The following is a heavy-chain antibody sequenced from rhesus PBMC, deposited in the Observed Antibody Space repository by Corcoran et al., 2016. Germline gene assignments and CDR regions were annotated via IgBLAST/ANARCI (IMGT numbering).Heavy chain of an antibody. J-gene: IGHJ4*01. D-gene: IGHD3-9*01. Sequence: QLQLQESGPGLVKPSETLSVTCAVAGGSISSSYWSWIRQASGKGLEWIGYIYGSGNSTNYNPTHKSRVTLSVDTSKNQLSLKLSSVTAADTAVYYCAKADYEDDYGYYYIDYWGQGVLVTVSS. CDR1: GGSISSSY. CDR2: IYGSGNST. CDR3: AKADYEDDYGYYYIDY. V-gene: IGHV4-169*01.